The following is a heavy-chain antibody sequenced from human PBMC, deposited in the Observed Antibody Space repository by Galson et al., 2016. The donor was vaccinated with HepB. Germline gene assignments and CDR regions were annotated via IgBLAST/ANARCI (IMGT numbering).Heavy chain of an antibody. J-gene: IGHJ5*02. CDR2: ISYGYSI. V-gene: IGHV3-30*04. Sequence: SLRLSCAASGFSFSDYAIHWVRQAPGKGPEWLSIISYGYSIYYADSVKGRFTISRDNSKNTVSLQMNNLRREDTALYYCARDRGSSGWYNWFDPWGQGTLVTVSS. D-gene: IGHD6-19*01. CDR1: GFSFSDYA. CDR3: ARDRGSSGWYNWFDP.